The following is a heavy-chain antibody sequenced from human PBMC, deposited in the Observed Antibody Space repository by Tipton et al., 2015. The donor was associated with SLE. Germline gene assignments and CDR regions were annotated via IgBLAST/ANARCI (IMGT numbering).Heavy chain of an antibody. Sequence: SLRLSCAASGFTFSSYEMNWVRQAPGKGLEWVGRIKSKADGGTADHAAPVKGRFTISRDDAENTVYLQMNSLKTEDTAVYYCTRDLGYCTGISCYDDPFDGWGQGTVVTVSS. CDR1: GFTFSSYE. CDR2: IKSKADGGTA. D-gene: IGHD2-15*01. J-gene: IGHJ3*01. CDR3: TRDLGYCTGISCYDDPFDG. V-gene: IGHV3-15*01.